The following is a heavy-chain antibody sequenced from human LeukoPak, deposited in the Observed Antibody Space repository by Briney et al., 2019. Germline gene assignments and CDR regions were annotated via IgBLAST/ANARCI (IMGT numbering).Heavy chain of an antibody. V-gene: IGHV4-34*01. CDR1: AGSFSGYY. J-gene: IGHJ3*02. CDR2: INHSGST. CDR3: ARGRGSGWYLDAFDI. Sequence: SETLSLTCAVDAGSFSGYYCSWIRQPPGKGLEWIGEINHSGSTNYNPSLKSRVTISVDTSKNQFSLKLSSVTAADTAVYYCARGRGSGWYLDAFDIWGQGTMVTVSS. D-gene: IGHD6-19*01.